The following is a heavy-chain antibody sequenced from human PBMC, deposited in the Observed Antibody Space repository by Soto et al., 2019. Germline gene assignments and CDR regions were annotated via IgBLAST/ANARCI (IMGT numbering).Heavy chain of an antibody. CDR1: GGSISGHY. CDR3: ARVGSSGWSPDY. D-gene: IGHD6-19*01. V-gene: IGHV4-59*11. J-gene: IGHJ4*02. Sequence: QVQLQESGPGLVKPSETLSLTCTVSGGSISGHYWTWIRQPPGKGLEWIGYIFYSGNTNYNPSLRSRVTISVDTSKNQFSLKLNSVTTADTAMYYCARVGSSGWSPDYWGQGTLVTVSS. CDR2: IFYSGNT.